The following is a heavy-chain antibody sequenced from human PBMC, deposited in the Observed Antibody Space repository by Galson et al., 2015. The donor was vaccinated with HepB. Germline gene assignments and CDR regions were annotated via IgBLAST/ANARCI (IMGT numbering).Heavy chain of an antibody. CDR2: IRSKANSYAT. J-gene: IGHJ6*02. V-gene: IGHV3-73*01. CDR1: GFTFSGSA. CDR3: TRHVRQQAGPGYYYYGMDV. D-gene: IGHD3-10*02. Sequence: SLRLSCAASGFTFSGSAMHWVRQASGKGLEWVGRIRSKANSYATAYAASVKGRFTISRDDSKNTAYLQMNGLKTEDTAVYYCTRHVRQQAGPGYYYYGMDVWGQGTTVTVSS.